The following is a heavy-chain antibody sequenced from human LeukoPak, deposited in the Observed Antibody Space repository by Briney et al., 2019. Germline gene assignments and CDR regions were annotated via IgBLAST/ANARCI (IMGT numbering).Heavy chain of an antibody. Sequence: GGSLRLSCAASGFTFSSYAMHWVRQAPGKGLEWVAVISYDGSNKYYADSVKGRFTISRDNSKNTLYLQMNSLRAEDTAVYYCARDDQIRLGGLSLSYWGQGTLVTVSS. V-gene: IGHV3-30-3*01. CDR2: ISYDGSNK. CDR1: GFTFSSYA. CDR3: ARDDQIRLGGLSLSY. J-gene: IGHJ4*02. D-gene: IGHD3-16*02.